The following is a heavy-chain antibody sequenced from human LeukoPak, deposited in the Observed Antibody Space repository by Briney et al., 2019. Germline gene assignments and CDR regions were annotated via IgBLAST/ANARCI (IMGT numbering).Heavy chain of an antibody. CDR2: INHSGST. J-gene: IGHJ4*02. D-gene: IGHD5-12*01. CDR3: ARGGYSDY. CDR1: GGSFSGYY. V-gene: IGHV4-34*01. Sequence: PSETLSLTCAVYGGSFSGYYWSWIRQPPGKGLEWIGEINHSGSTNYNPSLKSRVTVSVDTSKNQFSLKLSSVTAADTAVYYCARGGYSDYWGQGTLVTVSS.